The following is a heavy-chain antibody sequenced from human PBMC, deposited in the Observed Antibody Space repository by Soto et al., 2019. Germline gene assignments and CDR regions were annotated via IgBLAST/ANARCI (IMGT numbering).Heavy chain of an antibody. CDR3: ARLRIATNNYKWFDP. CDR1: GGSISGSYYY. V-gene: IGHV4-39*07. Sequence: KPSETLSLTCAVSGGSISGSYYYWGWLRQSPGKGPEWIGSVFYTGFTSYNPSLESRVSVSVDTSERQFSLNLRLVTAADTAVYYCARLRIATNNYKWFDPWGQGTLVTVSS. D-gene: IGHD2-21*01. J-gene: IGHJ5*02. CDR2: VFYTGFT.